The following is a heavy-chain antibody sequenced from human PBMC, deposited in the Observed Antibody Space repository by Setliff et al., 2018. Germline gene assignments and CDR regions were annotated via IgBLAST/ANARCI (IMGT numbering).Heavy chain of an antibody. CDR1: GYGFTSYG. CDR2: ISPYNGDT. J-gene: IGHJ4*02. V-gene: IGHV1-18*01. D-gene: IGHD1-1*01. CDR3: ARDTYNPNWYGDRSFEY. Sequence: ASVKVSCKASGYGFTSYGISWVRQAPGQGLEWMGWISPYNGDTSYTQKLQDRVTMTTDISASTAFMELRSLTSDDTAIYYCARDTYNPNWYGDRSFEYWGQGTLVTVSS.